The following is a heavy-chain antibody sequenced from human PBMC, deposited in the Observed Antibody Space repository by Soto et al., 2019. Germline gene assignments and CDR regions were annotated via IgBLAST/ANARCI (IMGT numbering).Heavy chain of an antibody. J-gene: IGHJ4*02. CDR3: ARDYSGYDTFDY. D-gene: IGHD5-12*01. CDR2: ISAYNGNT. V-gene: IGHV1-18*01. CDR1: GYTFTSYG. Sequence: VASVKVSCKASGYTFTSYGISWVRQAPGQGLEWMGWISAYNGNTNYAQKLQGRVTMTTDTSTSTAYMELRSLRSDDTAVYYCARDYSGYDTFDYWGQGPLVTVSS.